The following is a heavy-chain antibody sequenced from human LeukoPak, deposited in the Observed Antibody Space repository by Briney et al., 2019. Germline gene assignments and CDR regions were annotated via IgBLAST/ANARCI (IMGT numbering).Heavy chain of an antibody. J-gene: IGHJ4*02. Sequence: ASVKVSCKASGYTFTGYYMHWVRQAPGQGLEWMGWINPNSGGTNYAQKFQGRVTITADESTSTAYMELSSLRSEDTAVYYCASTVRGVITGRFDYWGQGTLVTVSS. CDR2: INPNSGGT. D-gene: IGHD3-10*01. CDR3: ASTVRGVITGRFDY. CDR1: GYTFTGYY. V-gene: IGHV1-2*02.